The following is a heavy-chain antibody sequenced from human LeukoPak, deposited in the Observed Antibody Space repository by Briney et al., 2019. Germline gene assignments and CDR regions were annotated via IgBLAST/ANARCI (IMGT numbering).Heavy chain of an antibody. Sequence: ASVKVSCKASGYTFTGYYVHWVRQAPGQGLEWMGWINPNSGGTNYAQKFQGRVTMTRDTSISTAYMELSRLRSDDTAVYYCARDSQPYYDSSGRWYYFDYWGQGTLVTVSS. CDR2: INPNSGGT. CDR1: GYTFTGYY. CDR3: ARDSQPYYDSSGRWYYFDY. V-gene: IGHV1-2*02. D-gene: IGHD3-22*01. J-gene: IGHJ4*02.